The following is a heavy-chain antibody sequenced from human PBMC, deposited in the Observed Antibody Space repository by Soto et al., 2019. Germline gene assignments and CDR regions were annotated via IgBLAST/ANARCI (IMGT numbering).Heavy chain of an antibody. CDR2: ISAYNGNT. Sequence: ASVKVSCKASGYTFTSYGISWVRQAPGQGLEWMGWISAYNGNTNYAQKLQGRVNMTTDTSTSTAYMELSSLRSDDTAVYYCARYDVVEPAADLYYYYFMDVWGKGTTVTVSS. CDR3: ARYDVVEPAADLYYYYFMDV. CDR1: GYTFTSYG. V-gene: IGHV1-18*01. D-gene: IGHD2-2*01. J-gene: IGHJ6*03.